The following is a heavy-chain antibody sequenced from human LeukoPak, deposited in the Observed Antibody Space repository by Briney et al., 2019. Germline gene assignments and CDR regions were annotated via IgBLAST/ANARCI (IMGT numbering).Heavy chain of an antibody. Sequence: SETLSLTCAVSGGSISSGGYSWSWIRQPPGKGLEWIGYIYYDGSTDYNPSLKSRVTISVDTSKNQFSLKLRSVTAADTAVYYCASYVVPAAIHAFDIWGQGTMVTVSS. CDR1: GGSISSGGYS. J-gene: IGHJ3*02. CDR3: ASYVVPAAIHAFDI. D-gene: IGHD2-2*02. CDR2: IYYDGST. V-gene: IGHV4-61*08.